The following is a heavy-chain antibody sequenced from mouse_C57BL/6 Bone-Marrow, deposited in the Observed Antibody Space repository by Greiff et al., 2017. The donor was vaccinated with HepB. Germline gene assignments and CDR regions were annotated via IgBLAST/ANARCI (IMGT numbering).Heavy chain of an antibody. CDR3: ARGGGNYYAMDY. CDR1: GYTFTSYW. D-gene: IGHD1-1*02. V-gene: IGHV1-53*01. CDR2: INPSNGGT. Sequence: QVQLKQPGTELVKPGASVKLSCKASGYTFTSYWMHWVKQRPGQGLEWIGNINPSNGGTNYNEKFKSKATLTVDKSSSTAYMQLSSLTSEDSAVYYCARGGGNYYAMDYWGQGTSVTVSS. J-gene: IGHJ4*01.